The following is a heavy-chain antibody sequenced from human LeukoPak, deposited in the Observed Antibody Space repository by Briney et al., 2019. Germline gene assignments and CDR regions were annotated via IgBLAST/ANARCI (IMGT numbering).Heavy chain of an antibody. Sequence: GGSLRLSCAASGFTFSSYRMNWVRQAPGKGLGWVSYISSASGSIYYADSVEGRFTISRDNAKNSLFLQMNSLRAEDTAVYYCARLPAYCSSTNCYYDYWGQGTLVTVSS. CDR2: ISSASGSI. D-gene: IGHD2-2*01. V-gene: IGHV3-48*04. J-gene: IGHJ4*02. CDR1: GFTFSSYR. CDR3: ARLPAYCSSTNCYYDY.